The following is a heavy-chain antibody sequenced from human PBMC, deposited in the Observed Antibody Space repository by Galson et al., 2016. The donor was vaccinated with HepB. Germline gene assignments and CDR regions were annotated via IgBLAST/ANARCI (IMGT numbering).Heavy chain of an antibody. CDR3: ARAWTSRPSTRQTDHFDY. J-gene: IGHJ4*02. D-gene: IGHD1-1*01. CDR1: GDSVSSRTAS. V-gene: IGHV6-1*01. Sequence: CAISGDSVSSRTASWNWIRQSPSRGLEWLGRTYYRSKWYNEYATSVGGRMNINPDTTENHFSLHLNSVTPEDTAIYYCARAWTSRPSTRQTDHFDYWGQGTLVTVSS. CDR2: TYYRSKWYN.